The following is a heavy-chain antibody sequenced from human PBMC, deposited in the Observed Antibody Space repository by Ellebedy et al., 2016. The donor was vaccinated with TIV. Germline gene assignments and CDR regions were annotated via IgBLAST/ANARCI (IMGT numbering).Heavy chain of an antibody. D-gene: IGHD3-3*01. V-gene: IGHV4-59*12. CDR3: ARGYYDFWSGYLGASNWFNP. Sequence: SETLSLXXTVSGGSISSYYWSWIRQPPGKGLEWIGYIYYSGSTNYNPSLRSRVTMSIDTSKSQFSLKLSSVTAADTAVYYCARGYYDFWSGYLGASNWFNPWGQGTLVTVSS. CDR1: GGSISSYY. CDR2: IYYSGST. J-gene: IGHJ5*02.